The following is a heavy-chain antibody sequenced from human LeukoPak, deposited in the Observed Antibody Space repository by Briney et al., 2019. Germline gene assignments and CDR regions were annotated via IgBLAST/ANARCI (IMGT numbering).Heavy chain of an antibody. D-gene: IGHD3-22*01. CDR2: IYATGST. CDR3: ARDRYDSSGYYYEYYFDY. CDR1: GGSISSGGYY. J-gene: IGHJ4*02. V-gene: IGHV4-61*02. Sequence: SQTLSLTCTVSGGSISSGGYYWSWFRQPAGKGLEWIGRIYATGSTGYNPSLKSRVTISVDTSKNQFSLKLNSVTAADTAVYYCARDRYDSSGYYYEYYFDYWGQGTLVTVSS.